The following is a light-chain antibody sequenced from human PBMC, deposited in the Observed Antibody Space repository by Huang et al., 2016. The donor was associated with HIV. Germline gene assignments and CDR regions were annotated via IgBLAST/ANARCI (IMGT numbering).Light chain of an antibody. CDR3: QQSYSTPLT. V-gene: IGKV1-39*01. CDR2: AAS. J-gene: IGKJ4*01. Sequence: GDRVTITCRASQSISSYLNWYQQKPGKAPKLLIYAASSLQSGVPSRFSGSGSGTDFTLTISSLQPEDFATYYCQQSYSTPLTFGGGTKVEIK. CDR1: QSISSY.